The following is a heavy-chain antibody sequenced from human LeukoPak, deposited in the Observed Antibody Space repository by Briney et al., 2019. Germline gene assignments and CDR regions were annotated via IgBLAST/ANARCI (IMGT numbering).Heavy chain of an antibody. CDR2: FDLVHGDT. CDR3: TAGRAYSLLDF. D-gene: IGHD5-18*01. V-gene: IGHV1-24*01. CDR1: GYRFTELS. J-gene: IGHJ4*02. Sequence: SVKVSCKVSGYRFTELSRHWVRQAPGKGLEWLGGFDLVHGDTIYAQKFQGRVTMTEDTSTDTSYMELSRLGSEDTAVYFCTAGRAYSLLDFWGQGTLVIVSS.